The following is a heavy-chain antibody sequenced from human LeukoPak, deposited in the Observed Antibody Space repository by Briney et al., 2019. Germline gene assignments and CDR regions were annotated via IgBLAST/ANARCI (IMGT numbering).Heavy chain of an antibody. Sequence: PSETLSLTCTVSGGSISSYYWSWIRQPPRKGLEWIGYIYYSGITNYNPSLKSRVTISLDKSKNQFSLKLNSLTAADTAVYYCARDGSAWYGWFDPWGQGTLVTVSS. CDR3: ARDGSAWYGWFDP. CDR2: IYYSGIT. J-gene: IGHJ5*02. CDR1: GGSISSYY. D-gene: IGHD6-13*01. V-gene: IGHV4-59*01.